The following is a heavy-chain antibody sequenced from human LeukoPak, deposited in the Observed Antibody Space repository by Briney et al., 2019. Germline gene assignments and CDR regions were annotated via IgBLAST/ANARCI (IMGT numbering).Heavy chain of an antibody. J-gene: IGHJ4*02. CDR2: IKQDGSEK. Sequence: GGSLCLSYEASGFTFYTFWMSWVRQAPGKGLEWVANIKQDGSEKYYLESVRGRFSISRDNAKNSLHLQMNRLRAEDTAVYYCARVEDSSYYGPSAYEYWGQGTRVIVSS. V-gene: IGHV3-7*01. CDR3: ARVEDSSYYGPSAYEY. CDR1: GFTFYTFW. D-gene: IGHD2-2*01.